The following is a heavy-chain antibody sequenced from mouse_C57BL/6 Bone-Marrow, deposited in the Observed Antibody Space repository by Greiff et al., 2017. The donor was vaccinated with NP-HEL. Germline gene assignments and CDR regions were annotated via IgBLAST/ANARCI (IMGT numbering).Heavy chain of an antibody. CDR1: GFSLTSYA. D-gene: IGHD2-1*01. CDR2: IWTGGGT. Sequence: QVQLKESGPGLVAPSQSLSITCTVSGFSLTSYAISWVRQPPGKGLEWLGVIWTGGGTNYNSALKSRLSISKDNTKSQVFLKMNSLQTDDTARYYCARMSLFYYGNYPFAYWGQGTLVTVSA. CDR3: ARMSLFYYGNYPFAY. J-gene: IGHJ3*01. V-gene: IGHV2-9-1*01.